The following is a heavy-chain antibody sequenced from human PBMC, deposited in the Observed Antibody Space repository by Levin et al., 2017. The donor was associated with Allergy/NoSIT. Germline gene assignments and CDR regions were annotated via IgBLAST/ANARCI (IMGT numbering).Heavy chain of an antibody. V-gene: IGHV5-51*01. D-gene: IGHD2-15*01. CDR2: IYPSDSDT. Sequence: GESLKISCQGSGYSFASYWIAWVRQMPGKGLEWLGIIYPSDSDTRYSPSFQGQVTISADVSINTAYLQWNSLKASDTAMYYCARYCSGGSCLERWIAYWGQGTLVTVSS. J-gene: IGHJ4*02. CDR1: GYSFASYW. CDR3: ARYCSGGSCLERWIAY.